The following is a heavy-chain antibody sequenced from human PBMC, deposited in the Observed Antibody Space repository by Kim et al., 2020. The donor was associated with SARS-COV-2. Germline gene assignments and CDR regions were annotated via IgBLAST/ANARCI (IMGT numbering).Heavy chain of an antibody. CDR2: IYHSGST. Sequence: SETLSLTCAVSGGSISSSNWWSWVRQPPGKGLEWIGEIYHSGSTNYNPSLKSRVTISVDKSKNQFSLKLSSVTAADTAVYYCARELIKSMPEIMVRGVAFDYWGQGTLVTVSS. CDR1: GGSISSSNW. J-gene: IGHJ4*02. V-gene: IGHV4-4*02. CDR3: ARELIKSMPEIMVRGVAFDY. D-gene: IGHD3-10*01.